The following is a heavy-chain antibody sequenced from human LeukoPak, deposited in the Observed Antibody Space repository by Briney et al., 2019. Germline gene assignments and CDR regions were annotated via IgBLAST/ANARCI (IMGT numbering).Heavy chain of an antibody. J-gene: IGHJ4*02. CDR2: ISSSSSYI. Sequence: GGSLRLSCAASGFTFSSYSMNWVRQAPGKGLEWVSSISSSSSYIYYADSVKGRFTISRDNAKNSLYLQMNSLRAEDTAVYYCARDPITIFGVARGYFDYWGQGTLVTVSS. CDR3: ARDPITIFGVARGYFDY. D-gene: IGHD3-3*01. V-gene: IGHV3-21*01. CDR1: GFTFSSYS.